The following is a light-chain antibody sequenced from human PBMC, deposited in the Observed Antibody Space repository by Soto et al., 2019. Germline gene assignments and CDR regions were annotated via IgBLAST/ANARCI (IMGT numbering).Light chain of an antibody. Sequence: EIVLTQSPGTLDLSPGERATLYCRASQSVGSNYLAWYKQKPGQAPRVLIYGASSRATGIPDRFSGSGSGADLTLTISRLEPEDFAVYYCQQYTTSPFTFGPGINVDIK. J-gene: IGKJ3*01. CDR1: QSVGSNY. V-gene: IGKV3-20*01. CDR3: QQYTTSPFT. CDR2: GAS.